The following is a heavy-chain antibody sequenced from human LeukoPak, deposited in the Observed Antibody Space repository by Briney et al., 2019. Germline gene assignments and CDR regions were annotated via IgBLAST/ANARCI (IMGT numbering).Heavy chain of an antibody. V-gene: IGHV3-30-3*01. Sequence: PGGSLRLSCAASGFTFSSYAMHWFRQAPGKGLEWVAVISYDGSNKYYTDSVKGRFTISRDNSKNTLYLQMNSLRAEDTAVYYCARDSLGATGGGSNDYWGQGTLVTVSS. CDR2: ISYDGSNK. D-gene: IGHD1-26*01. J-gene: IGHJ4*02. CDR1: GFTFSSYA. CDR3: ARDSLGATGGGSNDY.